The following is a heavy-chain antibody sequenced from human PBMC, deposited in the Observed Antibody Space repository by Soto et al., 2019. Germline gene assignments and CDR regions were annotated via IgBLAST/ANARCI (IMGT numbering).Heavy chain of an antibody. CDR1: GGSISSGGYS. V-gene: IGHV4-30-2*01. J-gene: IGHJ5*02. Sequence: SETLSLTCAVSGGSISSGGYSWSWIRQPPGKGLEWIGYIYHSGSTYYNPSLKSRVTISVDRSKNQFSLKLSSVTAADTAVYYCAVGQQAPKRYNWFDPWGQGTLVTVSS. CDR3: AVGQQAPKRYNWFDP. D-gene: IGHD6-13*01. CDR2: IYHSGST.